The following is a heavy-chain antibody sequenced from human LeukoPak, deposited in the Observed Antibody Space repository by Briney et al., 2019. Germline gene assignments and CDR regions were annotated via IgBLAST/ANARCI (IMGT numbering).Heavy chain of an antibody. J-gene: IGHJ4*02. CDR1: GFTFSSYS. CDR2: ISSSSSYI. Sequence: PGGSLRLSCAASGFTFSSYSMNWVRQAPGKGLEWVSSISSSSSYIYYADSVKGRFTISRDNAKNSLYLQMNSLRAEVTAVYYCARTDYYDSSGYYYLYYFDYWGQGTLVTVSS. D-gene: IGHD3-22*01. CDR3: ARTDYYDSSGYYYLYYFDY. V-gene: IGHV3-21*01.